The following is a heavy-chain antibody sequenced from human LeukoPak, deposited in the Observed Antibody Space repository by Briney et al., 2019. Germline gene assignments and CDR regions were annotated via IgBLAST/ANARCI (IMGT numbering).Heavy chain of an antibody. CDR1: GGTFSSYA. Sequence: SVKVSCKASGGTFSSYAISWVRQAPGQGLEWMGGIIPIFGAPNYAQKVQGRVTITTDESARKACMEMSSLRSEDKAVYYCARESTLYYFDYWGQGTLVTVSS. CDR3: ARESTLYYFDY. D-gene: IGHD2-2*01. V-gene: IGHV1-69*05. CDR2: IIPIFGAP. J-gene: IGHJ4*02.